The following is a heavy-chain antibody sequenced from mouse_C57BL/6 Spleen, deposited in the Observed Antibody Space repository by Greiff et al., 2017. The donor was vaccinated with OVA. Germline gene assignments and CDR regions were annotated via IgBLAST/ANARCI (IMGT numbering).Heavy chain of an antibody. V-gene: IGHV1-22*01. J-gene: IGHJ2*01. CDR2: INPNNGGT. CDR3: AYGSSYNLDY. Sequence: VQLQQSGPELVKPGASVKMSCKASGYTFTDYNMHWVKQSHGKSLEWIGYINPNNGGTSYNQKFKGKATLTVNKSSSTAYMELRSLTSDDSAVYYCAYGSSYNLDYWGQGTTLTVSS. CDR1: GYTFTDYN. D-gene: IGHD1-1*01.